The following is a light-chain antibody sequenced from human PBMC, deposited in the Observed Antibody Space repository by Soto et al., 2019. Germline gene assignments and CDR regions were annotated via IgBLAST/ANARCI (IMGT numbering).Light chain of an antibody. Sequence: QSALIQPPSASGTPGQRVTISCSGSSSNIGSNTVNWYQQLPGTAPKVFIYSNNQRPSGVPDRFSGSKSDTSASLTISGLQSEDEADYYCAAWDDSLNGVLIGGGTKLTVL. CDR1: SSNIGSNT. V-gene: IGLV1-44*01. CDR2: SNN. J-gene: IGLJ2*01. CDR3: AAWDDSLNGVL.